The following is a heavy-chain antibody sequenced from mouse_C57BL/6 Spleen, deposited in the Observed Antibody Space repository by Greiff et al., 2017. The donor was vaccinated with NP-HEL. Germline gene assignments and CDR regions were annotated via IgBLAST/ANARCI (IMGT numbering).Heavy chain of an antibody. CDR3: ARGRLRQLGYYAMDY. D-gene: IGHD2-4*01. CDR2: ISSGSSTI. J-gene: IGHJ4*01. V-gene: IGHV5-17*01. Sequence: EVKVVESGGGLVKPGGSLKLSCAASGFTFSDYGMHWVRQAPEKGLEWVAYISSGSSTIYYADTVKGRFTISRDNAKNTLFLQMTSLRSEDTAMYYCARGRLRQLGYYAMDYWGQGTSVTVSS. CDR1: GFTFSDYG.